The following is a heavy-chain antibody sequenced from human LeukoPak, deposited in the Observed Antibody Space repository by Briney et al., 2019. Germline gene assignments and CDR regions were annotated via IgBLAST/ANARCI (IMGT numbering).Heavy chain of an antibody. CDR3: AREAGYSSGWYPNWFDP. J-gene: IGHJ5*02. V-gene: IGHV3-74*01. CDR1: GFTFSSYW. Sequence: QPGGSLRLSCAASGFTFSSYWMHWVRQAPGKRLVWVSRINSDGSSTSYADSVKGRFTISRDNAKNTLYLQMNSLRAEDTAVYYCAREAGYSSGWYPNWFDPWGQGTLVTVSP. D-gene: IGHD6-19*01. CDR2: INSDGSST.